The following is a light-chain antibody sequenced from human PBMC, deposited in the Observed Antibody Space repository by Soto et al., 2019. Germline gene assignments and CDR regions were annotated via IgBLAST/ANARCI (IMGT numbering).Light chain of an antibody. V-gene: IGLV2-8*01. CDR1: SSDVGGYNY. J-gene: IGLJ1*01. CDR2: EVS. CDR3: TSYAGSNNPYV. Sequence: QSVLTQPPSASGSPGQSVTISCTGTSSDVGGYNYVSWYQQHPGKAPKLMIYEVSQRPSGVPDRFSDSKSGNTASLTVSGLQTEDEADYYCTSYAGSNNPYVFGTGTKLTVL.